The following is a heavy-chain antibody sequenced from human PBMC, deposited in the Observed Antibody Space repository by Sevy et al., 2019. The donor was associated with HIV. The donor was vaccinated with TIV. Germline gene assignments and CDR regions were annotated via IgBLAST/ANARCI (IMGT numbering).Heavy chain of an antibody. CDR3: TREGCTKPHDY. Sequence: GGSLRLSCAASGFTFSKYSMSWVRQPPGKGLEWVSTLSFGCGEINYADSVKGRFTISRDNSKSSVYLQMNNLRPEDAAVYYCTREGCTKPHDYWGQGTLVTVSS. D-gene: IGHD2-8*01. CDR2: LSFGCGEI. CDR1: GFTFSKYS. V-gene: IGHV3-23*01. J-gene: IGHJ4*02.